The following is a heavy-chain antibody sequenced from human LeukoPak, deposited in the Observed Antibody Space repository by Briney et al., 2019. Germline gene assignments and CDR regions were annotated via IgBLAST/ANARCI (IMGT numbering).Heavy chain of an antibody. CDR1: GYSISSGYY. J-gene: IGHJ5*02. Sequence: SETLSLTCTVSGYSISSGYYWGWIRQPPGKGLEWIGSIYYSGSTYYNPSLKSRVTISVDTSKNQFSLKLSSVTAADTAVYYCARDSEGWFDPWGQGTLVTVSS. V-gene: IGHV4-38-2*02. CDR3: ARDSEGWFDP. CDR2: IYYSGST.